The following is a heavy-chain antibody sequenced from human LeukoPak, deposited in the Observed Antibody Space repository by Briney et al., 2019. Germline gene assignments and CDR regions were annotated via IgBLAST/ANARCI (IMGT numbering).Heavy chain of an antibody. Sequence: GGSLRLSCAASGFTFSSYAMHWVRQAPGKGLEWVAVISYDGSNKYYADSVKGRFTISRDNAKNTLYLQMNSLRAEDTAVYYCARGGSSSWYGSWGQGTLVTVSS. CDR1: GFTFSSYA. CDR2: ISYDGSNK. V-gene: IGHV3-30-3*01. CDR3: ARGGSSSWYGS. J-gene: IGHJ4*02. D-gene: IGHD6-13*01.